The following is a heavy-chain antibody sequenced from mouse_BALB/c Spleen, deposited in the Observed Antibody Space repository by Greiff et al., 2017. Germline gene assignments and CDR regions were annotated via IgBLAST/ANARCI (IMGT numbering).Heavy chain of an antibody. CDR1: GFSLSTSGMG. CDR3: ARRGRWLLRDDYAMDY. J-gene: IGHJ4*01. Sequence: QVTLKVSGPGILQPSQTLSLTCSFSGFSLSTSGMGVSWIRQPSGKGLEWLAHIYWDDDKRYNPSLKSRLTISKDTSRNQVFLKITSVDTADTATYYCARRGRWLLRDDYAMDYWGQGTSVTVSS. V-gene: IGHV8-12*01. CDR2: IYWDDDK. D-gene: IGHD2-3*01.